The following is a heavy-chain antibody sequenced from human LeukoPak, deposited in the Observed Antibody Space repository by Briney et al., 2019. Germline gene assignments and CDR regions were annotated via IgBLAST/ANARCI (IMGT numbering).Heavy chain of an antibody. V-gene: IGHV3-30*18. Sequence: PGGSLRLSCAASGFAFRNSGMHWVRQAPGKGLEWVAVISFDETETYYADFVRGRFTISRDNSNKKLHLQMNSLRPDDTAMYYCAKDVGRPDWNAPFDAFDVWGQGAMVAVYS. D-gene: IGHD1-1*01. CDR1: GFAFRNSG. J-gene: IGHJ3*01. CDR3: AKDVGRPDWNAPFDAFDV. CDR2: ISFDETET.